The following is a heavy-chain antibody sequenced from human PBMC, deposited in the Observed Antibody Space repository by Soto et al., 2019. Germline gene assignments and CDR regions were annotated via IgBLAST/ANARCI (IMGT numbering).Heavy chain of an antibody. Sequence: GGSLRLSCAASGFTFSSYGMHWVRQAPGKGLEWVAVISYDGSNKYYADSVKGRFTISRDNSKNTLYLQMNSLRAEDTAVYYCAKDYGYCSGGSCYSSGWFVPWGQGT. D-gene: IGHD2-15*01. V-gene: IGHV3-30*18. J-gene: IGHJ5*02. CDR1: GFTFSSYG. CDR2: ISYDGSNK. CDR3: AKDYGYCSGGSCYSSGWFVP.